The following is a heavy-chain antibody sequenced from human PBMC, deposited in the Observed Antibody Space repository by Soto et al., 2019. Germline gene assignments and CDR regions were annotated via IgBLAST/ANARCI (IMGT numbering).Heavy chain of an antibody. CDR3: ARAPLLFLEWLFGHNLFDS. V-gene: IGHV1-3*01. J-gene: IGHJ5*01. D-gene: IGHD3-3*01. CDR1: GYTFTSYA. CDR2: INAGNGNI. Sequence: ASVKVSCKASGYTFTSYAMHWVRQAPGQRLEWMGWINAGNGNIKYSQKFQGRVTITRDTSASTAYMELSSLRSEDTAVYYCARAPLLFLEWLFGHNLFDSWGQGSLVTGSS.